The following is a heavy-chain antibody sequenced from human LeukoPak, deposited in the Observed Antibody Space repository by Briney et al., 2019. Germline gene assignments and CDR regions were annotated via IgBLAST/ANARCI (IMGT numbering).Heavy chain of an antibody. Sequence: GGSLRLSCEASGFTFSSYTMNWVRQAPGKGLEWVSSISSSSSYIYYADSVKGRFTISRDNAKNSLCLQMNSLRAEDTAVYYCTKGGSDSCCEWGQGTLVTVSS. CDR1: GFTFSSYT. CDR3: TKGGSDSCCE. V-gene: IGHV3-21*01. J-gene: IGHJ4*02. D-gene: IGHD2-21*01. CDR2: ISSSSSYI.